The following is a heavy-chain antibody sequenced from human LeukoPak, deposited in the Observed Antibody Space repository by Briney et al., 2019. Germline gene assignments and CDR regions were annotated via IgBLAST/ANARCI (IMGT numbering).Heavy chain of an antibody. J-gene: IGHJ3*02. CDR2: IRSKAYGGTT. V-gene: IGHV3-49*03. Sequence: GGSLRLSCTASGFTFGDYAMSWFRQAPGKGLEWVGFIRSKAYGGTTEYAASVKGRFTISRDDSKSIAYLQMNSLKTEDTAVYYCTRAHYYGSSGYYNDAFDIWGQGTMVTVSS. CDR1: GFTFGDYA. CDR3: TRAHYYGSSGYYNDAFDI. D-gene: IGHD3-22*01.